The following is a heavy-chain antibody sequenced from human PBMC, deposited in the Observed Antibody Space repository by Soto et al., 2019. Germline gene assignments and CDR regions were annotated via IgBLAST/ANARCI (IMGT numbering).Heavy chain of an antibody. CDR3: ARDEQRLRPLFDY. Sequence: QVQLVQSGAEVKKPGASVKDSCKASGYTFTSYGISWVRQDPGQGLEWMGWISAYNGNTNYAQKPRGRATRPTDTPTSTAYRELRSLSSDDTAVYYCARDEQRLRPLFDYGGQGPLVTVSS. D-gene: IGHD6-25*01. CDR1: GYTFTSYG. CDR2: ISAYNGNT. J-gene: IGHJ4*02. V-gene: IGHV1-18*01.